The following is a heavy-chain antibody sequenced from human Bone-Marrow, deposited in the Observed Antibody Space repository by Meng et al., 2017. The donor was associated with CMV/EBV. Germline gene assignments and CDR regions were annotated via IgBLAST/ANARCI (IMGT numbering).Heavy chain of an antibody. Sequence: SVKVSCKASGGTFSSYTISWVRQAPGQGLEWMGRIIPILGIANYAQKFQGRVTITADKSTSTAYMELSSLRSDDTAVYYCARILSGWPNDAFDIWGQGTMVTVSS. CDR3: ARILSGWPNDAFDI. CDR1: GGTFSSYT. V-gene: IGHV1-69*02. CDR2: IIPILGIA. J-gene: IGHJ3*02. D-gene: IGHD6-19*01.